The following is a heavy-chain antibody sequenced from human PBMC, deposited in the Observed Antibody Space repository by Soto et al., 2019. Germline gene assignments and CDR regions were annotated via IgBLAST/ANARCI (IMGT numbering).Heavy chain of an antibody. V-gene: IGHV3-21*01. CDR2: ISSSSSYI. J-gene: IGHJ6*02. CDR3: ASFWSGYYKRYYYYYGMDV. CDR1: GFTFSSYS. D-gene: IGHD3-3*01. Sequence: GGSLRLSCAASGFTFSSYSMNWVRQAPGKGLEWVSSISSSSSYIYYADSVKGRFTISRDNAKNSLYLQMNSLRAEDTAVYYCASFWSGYYKRYYYYYGMDVWGQGTTVTVSS.